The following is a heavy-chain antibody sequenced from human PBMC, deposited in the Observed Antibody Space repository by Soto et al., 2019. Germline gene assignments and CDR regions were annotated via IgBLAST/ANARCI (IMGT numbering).Heavy chain of an antibody. CDR2: INPHSGAT. Sequence: QVQLVQSGAEVQRPGASVKVSCKTSGYTFSDPHMHWVRQAPGQGLEWMGWINPHSGATNYAHKFRGRVTMTRDTSIATAYMELTGLRFDDTAVYYCATYLGSGRIPWGQGTRVTVSS. V-gene: IGHV1-2*02. J-gene: IGHJ5*02. D-gene: IGHD6-25*01. CDR3: ATYLGSGRIP. CDR1: GYTFSDPH.